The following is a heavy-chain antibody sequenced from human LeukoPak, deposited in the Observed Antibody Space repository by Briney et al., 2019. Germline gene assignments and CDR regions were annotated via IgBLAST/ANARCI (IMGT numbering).Heavy chain of an antibody. Sequence: SISSSSSYIYYADSVKGRFTISRDNAKNSLYLQMNSLRAEDTAVYYCARDLYYGSSLFDYWGQGTLVTVSS. V-gene: IGHV3-21*01. J-gene: IGHJ4*02. CDR2: ISSSSSYI. D-gene: IGHD3-22*01. CDR3: ARDLYYGSSLFDY.